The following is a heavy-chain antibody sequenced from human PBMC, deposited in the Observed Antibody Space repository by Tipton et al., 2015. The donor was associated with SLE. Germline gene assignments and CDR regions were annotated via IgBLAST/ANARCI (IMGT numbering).Heavy chain of an antibody. V-gene: IGHV3-15*01. D-gene: IGHD2-15*01. CDR3: ARGPRLVVVAATNWYFDL. Sequence: SLRLSCAASGFTFSNAWMSWVRQAPGKGLEWVGRIKSKTDGGTTDYAAPVKGRFTISRDDSKNTLYLQMNSLKTEDTAVYYCARGPRLVVVAATNWYFDLWGRGTLVTVSS. J-gene: IGHJ2*01. CDR2: IKSKTDGGTT. CDR1: GFTFSNAW.